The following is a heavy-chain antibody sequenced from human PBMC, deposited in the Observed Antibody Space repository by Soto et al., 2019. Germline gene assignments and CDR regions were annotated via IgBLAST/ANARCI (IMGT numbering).Heavy chain of an antibody. Sequence: QITLKESGPTLVKPTQTLTLTCTFSGFSLTTDRVGVGWIRQPPGEALEWLAVIYWDDSKTYRPSLESRLTITQATSKNPVALTMTHMDSLDTATYYCAHAYGGRSLYWGQGTLVTVSS. J-gene: IGHJ4*02. CDR2: IYWDDSK. D-gene: IGHD1-26*01. V-gene: IGHV2-5*02. CDR1: GFSLTTDRVG. CDR3: AHAYGGRSLY.